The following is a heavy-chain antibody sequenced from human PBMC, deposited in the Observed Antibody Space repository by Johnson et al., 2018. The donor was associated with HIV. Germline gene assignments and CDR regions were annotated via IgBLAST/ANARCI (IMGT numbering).Heavy chain of an antibody. D-gene: IGHD5-18*01. Sequence: QVQLVESGGGLIQPGGSLRLSCAASGFTFRIYDMQWVRQAPGKGLEWLAYIRSDGVNKQYTESVKGRFTISRDNSKNTLYLQMNSLRAEDTAVYYCARGYSYEWRGELDAFDIWGEGTIVNVSS. CDR1: GFTFRIYD. V-gene: IGHV3-30*02. CDR2: IRSDGVNK. J-gene: IGHJ3*02. CDR3: ARGYSYEWRGELDAFDI.